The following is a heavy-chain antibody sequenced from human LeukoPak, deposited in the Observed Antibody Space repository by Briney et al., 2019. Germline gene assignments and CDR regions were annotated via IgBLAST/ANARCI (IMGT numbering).Heavy chain of an antibody. D-gene: IGHD2-15*01. V-gene: IGHV4-4*02. J-gene: IGHJ6*03. CDR2: IYHSGST. CDR1: GGSISSSNW. Sequence: SGTLPLTCAVSGGSISSSNWWSWVRQPPGKGLEWIGEIYHSGSTNYNPSLKSRVTISVDKSKNQFTLKLSSVTAADTAVYYCARDRLFDGLVVAASYYYYYYMDVWGKGTTVTVSS. CDR3: ARDRLFDGLVVAASYYYYYYMDV.